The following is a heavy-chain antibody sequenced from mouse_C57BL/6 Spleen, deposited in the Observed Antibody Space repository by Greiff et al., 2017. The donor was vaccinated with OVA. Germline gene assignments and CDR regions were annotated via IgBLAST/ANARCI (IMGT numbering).Heavy chain of an antibody. D-gene: IGHD1-1*01. CDR1: GYTFTDYN. V-gene: IGHV1-18*01. CDR3: ARGDGSSYFYYFDY. CDR2: INPNNGGT. J-gene: IGHJ2*01. Sequence: VQLQQSGPELVKPGASVKIPCKASGYTFTDYNMDWVKQSHGKSLEWIGDINPNNGGTIYNQKFKGKATLTVVKSSSTAYMELRSLTSEDTAVYYCARGDGSSYFYYFDYWGQGTTLTVSS.